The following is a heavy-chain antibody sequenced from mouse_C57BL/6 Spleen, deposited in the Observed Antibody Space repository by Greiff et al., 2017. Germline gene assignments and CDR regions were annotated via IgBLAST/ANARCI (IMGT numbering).Heavy chain of an antibody. J-gene: IGHJ4*01. CDR1: GYTFTDYN. V-gene: IGHV1-18*01. CDR3: ARSLLSPMDY. D-gene: IGHD2-3*01. Sequence: VHVKQSGPELVKPGASVKIPCKASGYTFTDYNMDWVKQSHGKSLEWIGDINPNNGGTIYNQKFKGKATLTVDKSSSTAYMELRSLTSEDTAVYYCARSLLSPMDYWGQGTSVTVSS. CDR2: INPNNGGT.